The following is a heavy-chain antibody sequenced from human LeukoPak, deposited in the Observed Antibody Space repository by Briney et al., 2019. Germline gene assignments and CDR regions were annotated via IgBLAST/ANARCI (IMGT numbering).Heavy chain of an antibody. CDR3: ARSSGHSYGDFDY. CDR1: GVSITSNY. J-gene: IGHJ4*02. D-gene: IGHD5-18*01. V-gene: IGHV4-59*01. CDR2: THHSGAT. Sequence: NPSETLSLTCSVSGVSITSNYWSWLRQPPGKGLEWLGYTHHSGATSYNPSLKSRSTMSLDTSNNQFSLKLSSVTAADTAVYCCARSSGHSYGDFDYWGQGNLVTVSS.